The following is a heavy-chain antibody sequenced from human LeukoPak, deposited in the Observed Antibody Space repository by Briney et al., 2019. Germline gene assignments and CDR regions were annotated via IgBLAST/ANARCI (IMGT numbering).Heavy chain of an antibody. CDR1: GGSISSYY. Sequence: SETLSLTCTVSGGSISSYYWSWIRQPPGKGLEWIGYIYYSGSTNYNPSLKSRVTISVDTSKNQFSLKLSSVTAADTAVYYCARVSSYQAARLDYWGQGTLVTVSS. CDR3: ARVSSYQAARLDY. D-gene: IGHD6-6*01. CDR2: IYYSGST. J-gene: IGHJ4*02. V-gene: IGHV4-59*01.